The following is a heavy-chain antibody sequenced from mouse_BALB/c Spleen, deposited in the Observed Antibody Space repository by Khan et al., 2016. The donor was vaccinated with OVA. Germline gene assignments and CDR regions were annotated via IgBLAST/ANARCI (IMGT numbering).Heavy chain of an antibody. J-gene: IGHJ2*01. CDR1: GYSITSGYA. CDR2: ISYSGVT. V-gene: IGHV3-2*02. D-gene: IGHD1-1*01. Sequence: EVQLVETGPGLVKPSQSLSLTCTVTGYSITSGYAWNWIRQFPGNKLEWMGYISYSGVTSYTPSLKSRISITRDTSKNQFFLQLNSVTTEDTATYDCARGNYYGYYFDCGGQGTTLTGSS. CDR3: ARGNYYGYYFDC.